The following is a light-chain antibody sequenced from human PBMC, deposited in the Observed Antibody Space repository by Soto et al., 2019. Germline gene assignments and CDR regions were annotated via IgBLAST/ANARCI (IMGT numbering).Light chain of an antibody. Sequence: EIVLTQSPATLSLSPGERATLSCRASQRISGYLGWYQQKPGQAPRLLIYDASNRATGIPVRFSGSGSGTDYTLTITNPEPEDFAIYYCQQRSNWPWTFGQGTKVDIK. J-gene: IGKJ1*01. CDR2: DAS. CDR1: QRISGY. CDR3: QQRSNWPWT. V-gene: IGKV3-11*01.